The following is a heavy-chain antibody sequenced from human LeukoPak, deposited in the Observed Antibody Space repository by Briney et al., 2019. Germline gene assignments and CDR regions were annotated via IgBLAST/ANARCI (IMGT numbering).Heavy chain of an antibody. CDR1: GFTFSTYW. D-gene: IGHD3-10*01. CDR3: ASDRGWLTSYY. V-gene: IGHV3-7*03. J-gene: IGHJ4*02. Sequence: GGSLRLSCTASGFTFSTYWMGWVRHAPRKGLEWLGNVKEDESEKYYVDFVKGRFTISKDNAKNSLSLHMNSLRVEDTAVYYCASDRGWLTSYYWGQGTLVTVSS. CDR2: VKEDESEK.